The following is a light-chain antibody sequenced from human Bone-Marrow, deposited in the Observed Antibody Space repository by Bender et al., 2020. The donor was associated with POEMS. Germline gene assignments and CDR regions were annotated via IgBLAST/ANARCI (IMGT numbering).Light chain of an antibody. CDR2: EVT. V-gene: IGLV2-14*01. J-gene: IGLJ1*01. Sequence: QSALTQPASVSGSPGQSITISCTGTSSDVGGYDYVSWYQQHPGKAPKIMIYEVTNRPSGVSNRFSGSKSGNTASLTISGLQPEDEADYFCCTYAGSYVFGGGTKVTVL. CDR1: SSDVGGYDY. CDR3: CTYAGSYV.